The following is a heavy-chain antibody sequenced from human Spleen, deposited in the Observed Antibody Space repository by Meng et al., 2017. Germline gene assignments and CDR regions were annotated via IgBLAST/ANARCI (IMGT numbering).Heavy chain of an antibody. V-gene: IGHV3-23*01. Sequence: GESLKISCAASGFTFSSYAMSWVRQAPGKGLEWVSVISGSGPSTYYADSVKGRFTISRDNAENSLYLQMNSLRDEDTAMYYCARGKDDYWGQGTLVTVSS. CDR1: GFTFSSYA. J-gene: IGHJ4*02. CDR2: ISGSGPST. CDR3: ARGKDDY.